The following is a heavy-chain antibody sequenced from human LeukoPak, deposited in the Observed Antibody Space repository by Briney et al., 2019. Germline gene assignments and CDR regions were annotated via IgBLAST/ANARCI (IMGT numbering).Heavy chain of an antibody. D-gene: IGHD4-17*01. V-gene: IGHV5-51*01. Sequence: GESLKISCQVSGYIFTNYWIVWLRQLPGKGLDWMGIIFPVDSDIIYSPSFQGQVTISADKSISPAYLQWSSLKASDTAMYYCASDDYGDYVLWGQGTLVTVSS. CDR3: ASDDYGDYVL. CDR1: GYIFTNYW. CDR2: IFPVDSDI. J-gene: IGHJ4*02.